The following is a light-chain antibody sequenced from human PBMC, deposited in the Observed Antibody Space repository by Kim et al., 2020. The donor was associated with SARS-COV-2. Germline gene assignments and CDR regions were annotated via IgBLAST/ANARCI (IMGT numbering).Light chain of an antibody. CDR1: QGISSY. CDR3: QQYYSYPLT. CDR2: SAS. Sequence: ASTGDRVTITCRASQGISSYLAWYQNKPGKAPKLLIYSASTLQRGVPSRFSGSGSGTDFTLTISCLQSEDFATHYCQQYYSYPLTFGGGTKVDIK. V-gene: IGKV1-8*01. J-gene: IGKJ4*01.